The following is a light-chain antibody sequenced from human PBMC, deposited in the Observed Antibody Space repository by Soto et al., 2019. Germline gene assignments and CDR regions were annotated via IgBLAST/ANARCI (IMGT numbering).Light chain of an antibody. CDR3: QQYNNWPLT. CDR1: QSVSVN. J-gene: IGKJ4*01. CDR2: GAS. V-gene: IGKV3-15*01. Sequence: EIVMTQSPATLSVSPGERATLSCRASQSVSVNLACYQQKPGQAPRLLIYGASTRATGITARFSGSGSGTEFTLTISSLQSEDFAVYYCQQYNNWPLTFGGGTKVEIK.